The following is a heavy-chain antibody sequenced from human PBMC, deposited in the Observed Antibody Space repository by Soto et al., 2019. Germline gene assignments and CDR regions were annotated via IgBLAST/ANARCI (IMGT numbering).Heavy chain of an antibody. CDR3: ASGLITAAGTRNY. J-gene: IGHJ4*02. Sequence: PGGSLRLSCAASGFTFSSYAMSWVRQAPGKGLEWVSATSGIGGSTYYADSVKGRFTISRDNAKNTLYLQMNSLRAEDTVVYYFASGLITAAGTRNYWGPGTLVTVSS. D-gene: IGHD6-13*01. V-gene: IGHV3-23*01. CDR2: TSGIGGST. CDR1: GFTFSSYA.